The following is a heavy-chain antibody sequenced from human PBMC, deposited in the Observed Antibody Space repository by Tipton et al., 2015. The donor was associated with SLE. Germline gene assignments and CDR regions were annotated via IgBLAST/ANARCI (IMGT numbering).Heavy chain of an antibody. CDR2: IYSGGST. CDR3: ARGGGSGWSHFDY. Sequence: LRLSCAASGFTVSSNYMSWVRQAPGKGLEWVSVIYSGGSTNYNPSLKSRVTISVDTSKNQFSLKLSSVTAADTAVYYCARGGGSGWSHFDYWGQGTLVTVSS. V-gene: IGHV4-59*02. J-gene: IGHJ4*02. CDR1: GFTVSSNY. D-gene: IGHD6-19*01.